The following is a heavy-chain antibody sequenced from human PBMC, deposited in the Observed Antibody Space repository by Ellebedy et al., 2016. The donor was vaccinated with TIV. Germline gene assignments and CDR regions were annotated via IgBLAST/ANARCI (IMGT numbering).Heavy chain of an antibody. D-gene: IGHD4-23*01. CDR3: TRKKTTVVMLDY. J-gene: IGHJ4*02. Sequence: GRFTISRDDSKGIAYLQMDSLKTEDTAVYYCTRKKTTVVMLDYWGQGTLVTVSS. V-gene: IGHV3-49*02.